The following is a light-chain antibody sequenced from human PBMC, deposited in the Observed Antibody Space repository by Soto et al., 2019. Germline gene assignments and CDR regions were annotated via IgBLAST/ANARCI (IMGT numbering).Light chain of an antibody. CDR1: QSIGSY. V-gene: IGKV3-11*01. CDR3: QQRANWPIT. J-gene: IGKJ5*01. CDR2: DAS. Sequence: EIVLTQSPATLSLSPGERATLSCRASQSIGSYLIWYQQKPGQAPRLLISDASNRATGVPARFSGSGSGTDFTLTIGSLEPEDFAVFYCQQRANWPITFGQGTRLEIK.